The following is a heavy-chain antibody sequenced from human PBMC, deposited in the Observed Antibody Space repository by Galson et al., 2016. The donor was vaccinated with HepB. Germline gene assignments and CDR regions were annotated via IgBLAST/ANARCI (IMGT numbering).Heavy chain of an antibody. CDR3: ARLASGASTKGGY. J-gene: IGHJ4*02. Sequence: QSGAEVKKPGESLRISCKGSGYNFTNYWITWVRQMPGKGLEWMGRIDPSDSYTNYRPSFQGHVTISVDKSISTAYLQWSSLKASDTAMFYCARLASGASTKGGYWGQGTLVTVSS. CDR2: IDPSDSYT. CDR1: GYNFTNYW. V-gene: IGHV5-10-1*01. D-gene: IGHD1-1*01.